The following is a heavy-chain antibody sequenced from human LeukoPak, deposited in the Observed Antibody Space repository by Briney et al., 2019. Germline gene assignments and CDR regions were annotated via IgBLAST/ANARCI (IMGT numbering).Heavy chain of an antibody. J-gene: IGHJ4*02. V-gene: IGHV1-2*02. Sequence: ASVKVSCKASGYTFTGYYMHWVRQAPGQGLEWMGWINPNSGGTNYAQKFRGRVTMTRDTSISTAYMELSRLRSDDTAVYYCARAPRSGTTYYDSSGASDYWGQGTLVTVSS. D-gene: IGHD3-22*01. CDR3: ARAPRSGTTYYDSSGASDY. CDR1: GYTFTGYY. CDR2: INPNSGGT.